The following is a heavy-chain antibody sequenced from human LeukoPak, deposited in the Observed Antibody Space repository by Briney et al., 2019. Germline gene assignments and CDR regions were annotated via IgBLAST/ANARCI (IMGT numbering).Heavy chain of an antibody. CDR3: ARVHYDFWSGYYTD. Sequence: PSETLSLTCTVSGGSISSGSYYWSWIRQPAGKGLEWIGRIYTSGSTNYNPSLKSRVTISVDTSKNQFSLKLSSVTAADTAVYYCARVHYDFWSGYYTDWGQGTLVTVSS. CDR1: GGSISSGSYY. V-gene: IGHV4-61*02. CDR2: IYTSGST. J-gene: IGHJ4*02. D-gene: IGHD3-3*01.